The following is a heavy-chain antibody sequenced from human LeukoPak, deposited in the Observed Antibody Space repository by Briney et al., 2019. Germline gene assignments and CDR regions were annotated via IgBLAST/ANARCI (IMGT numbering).Heavy chain of an antibody. CDR3: AKGKFGDPLNY. J-gene: IGHJ4*02. CDR1: GFTFSSYS. D-gene: IGHD3-10*01. V-gene: IGHV3-53*01. CDR2: VYTDGNI. Sequence: GGSLRLSCTASGFTFSSYSMNWVRQAPGKGLEWVSVVYTDGNIYYADSVKGRFTISKDNSKNTVDLLMNSVRAEDTALYYCAKGKFGDPLNYWGQGALVTVSS.